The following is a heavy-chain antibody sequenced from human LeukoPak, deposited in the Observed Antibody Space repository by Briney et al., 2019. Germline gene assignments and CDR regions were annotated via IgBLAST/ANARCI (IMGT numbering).Heavy chain of an antibody. D-gene: IGHD2-2*01. Sequence: PSETLSLTCTVSGGPISSSSYYWGWIRQPPGKGLEWIGSIYYSGSTYYNPSLKSRVTISVDTSKNQFSLKLSSVTAADTAVYYCASPIGGTSWYYFDYWGQGTLVTVSS. CDR2: IYYSGST. V-gene: IGHV4-39*01. CDR1: GGPISSSSYY. CDR3: ASPIGGTSWYYFDY. J-gene: IGHJ4*02.